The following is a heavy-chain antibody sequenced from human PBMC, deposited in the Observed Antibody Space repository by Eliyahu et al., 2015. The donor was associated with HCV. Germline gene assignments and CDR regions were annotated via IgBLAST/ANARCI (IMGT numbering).Heavy chain of an antibody. CDR2: ISESGGST. D-gene: IGHD3-22*01. CDR1: GFTFSSYA. J-gene: IGHJ6*02. Sequence: EVQLLESGGGLVQPGGSLKLSCAASGFTFSSYAMSWVRQAPGKGLEWVSAISESGGSTYYAESVKGRFTISRDNPKNTLFLQMNSLRAEDAAVYFCARRVGSSAYYGYHYYGMDVWGHGTTVTVSS. CDR3: ARRVGSSAYYGYHYYGMDV. V-gene: IGHV3-23*01.